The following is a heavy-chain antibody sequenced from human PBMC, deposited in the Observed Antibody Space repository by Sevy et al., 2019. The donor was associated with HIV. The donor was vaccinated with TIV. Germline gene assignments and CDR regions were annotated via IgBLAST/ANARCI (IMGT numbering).Heavy chain of an antibody. Sequence: SETLSLTCAVYGGSFSGYYWSWIRQPPGKGLEWIGEINHSGSTNYNPSLKSRVNISVDTSKNQFSLKLSSVTAADTAVYYCARGRGSNYDFWSGYYMGGDNFDYWGQGTLVTVSS. J-gene: IGHJ4*02. D-gene: IGHD3-3*01. CDR2: INHSGST. V-gene: IGHV4-34*01. CDR1: GGSFSGYY. CDR3: ARGRGSNYDFWSGYYMGGDNFDY.